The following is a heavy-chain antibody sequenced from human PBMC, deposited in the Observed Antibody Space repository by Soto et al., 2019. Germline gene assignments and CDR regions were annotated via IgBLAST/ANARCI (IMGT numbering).Heavy chain of an antibody. CDR2: ISAYNGNT. CDR1: GYTFTSYG. Sequence: QVQLVQSGAEVKKPGASVKVSCKASGYTFTSYGISWVRQAPRQGLEWMGWISAYNGNTNYAQKLQGRVTMTTDTSTSTAYMELRSLISDDTAVYYCATQGVRGVISRYYYGMDVWGQGTTVTVSS. CDR3: ATQGVRGVISRYYYGMDV. D-gene: IGHD3-10*01. V-gene: IGHV1-18*01. J-gene: IGHJ6*02.